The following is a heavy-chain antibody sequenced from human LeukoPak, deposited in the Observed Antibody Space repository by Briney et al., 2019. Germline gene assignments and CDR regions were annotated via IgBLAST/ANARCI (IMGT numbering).Heavy chain of an antibody. Sequence: GGSLRLSCAASGFTFSSYEMNWVRQAPGKGLEWVSYISISGSTIYYADSVKGRFTISRDNAKNSLYLPMNSLRAEDTAVYYCAGFDYYGSESYYNHFDSWGQGTLVTVSS. V-gene: IGHV3-48*03. D-gene: IGHD3-10*01. CDR2: ISISGSTI. CDR1: GFTFSSYE. J-gene: IGHJ4*02. CDR3: AGFDYYGSESYYNHFDS.